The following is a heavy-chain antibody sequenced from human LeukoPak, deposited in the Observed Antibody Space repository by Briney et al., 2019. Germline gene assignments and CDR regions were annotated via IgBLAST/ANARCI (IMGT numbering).Heavy chain of an antibody. Sequence: SETLSLTCAVYGGSFSGYYWSWIRQPPGKGLEWIGEINHSGSTNYNPSLESRVTISVDTSKNQFSLKLSSVTAADTAVYYCARDSGSYSDFDYWGQGTLVTVSS. CDR3: ARDSGSYSDFDY. CDR1: GGSFSGYY. J-gene: IGHJ4*02. V-gene: IGHV4-34*01. D-gene: IGHD1-26*01. CDR2: INHSGST.